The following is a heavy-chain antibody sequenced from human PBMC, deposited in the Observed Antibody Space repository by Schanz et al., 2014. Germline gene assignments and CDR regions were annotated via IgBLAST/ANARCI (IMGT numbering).Heavy chain of an antibody. CDR2: LYYTGKT. J-gene: IGHJ4*02. Sequence: QLQLQESGPGLVKPSETLSLTCTVSSGSISTSSRYWGWIRQSPGKGLEWLGSLYYTGKTHYNPPLKRQVTISLDTTKNQFSLHLPSVTAADTAVYYCVRHGNYEFWHGPTPQFENWGQGTLVTVS. CDR3: VRHGNYEFWHGPTPQFEN. D-gene: IGHD3-3*01. CDR1: SGSISTSSRY. V-gene: IGHV4-39*01.